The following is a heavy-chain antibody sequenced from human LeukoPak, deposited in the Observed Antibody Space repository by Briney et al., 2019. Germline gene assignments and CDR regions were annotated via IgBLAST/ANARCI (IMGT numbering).Heavy chain of an antibody. J-gene: IGHJ6*02. CDR3: ARDYPGRSTSMRFYYFYYGMDV. Sequence: KASETLSLTCTVSGGSISSYYWSWIRQPAGKGLEWIGRISTSGRTNYHPSLERRVTLSADPSKNQFSLRLSSVTAADTAVYYCARDYPGRSTSMRFYYFYYGMDVWGQGTTVTVSS. CDR1: GGSISSYY. V-gene: IGHV4-4*07. D-gene: IGHD2/OR15-2a*01. CDR2: ISTSGRT.